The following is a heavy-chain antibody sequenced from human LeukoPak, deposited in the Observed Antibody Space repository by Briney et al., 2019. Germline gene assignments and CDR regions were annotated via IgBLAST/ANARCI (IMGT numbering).Heavy chain of an antibody. CDR2: VSGADGTT. D-gene: IGHD1-26*01. J-gene: IGHJ4*02. Sequence: VSGVSGADGTTYFAASVKGRFTISRDNSKSTLYLQMNNLRAEDTAVYCAKGRVIVGATFDYWGQGTLVTVSS. CDR3: AKGRVIVGATFDY. V-gene: IGHV3-23*01.